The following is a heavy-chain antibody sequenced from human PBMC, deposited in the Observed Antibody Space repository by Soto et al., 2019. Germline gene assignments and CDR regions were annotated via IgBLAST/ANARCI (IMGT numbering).Heavy chain of an antibody. CDR3: ARDPHYDFWSGYYWGYYYYGMDV. CDR2: INAGNGNT. J-gene: IGHJ6*02. Sequence: ASVKVSCKASGYTFTSYAMHWVRQAPGQRLEWMGWINAGNGNTKYSQKFQGRVTITRDTSASTAYMELSSLRSEDTAVYYCARDPHYDFWSGYYWGYYYYGMDVWGQGTTVTAP. CDR1: GYTFTSYA. V-gene: IGHV1-3*01. D-gene: IGHD3-3*01.